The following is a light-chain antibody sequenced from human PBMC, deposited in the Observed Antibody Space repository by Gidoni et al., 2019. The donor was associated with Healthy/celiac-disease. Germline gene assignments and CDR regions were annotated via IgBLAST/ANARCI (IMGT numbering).Light chain of an antibody. CDR1: SSHIGSNT. Sequence: QSVLTQPPSASGTPGQRVPISCSGSSSHIGSNTVNWYQQHPGTAPKLLIYSNNQRPSGVPDRFSGSKSGTSASLAISGLQSEDEADYYCAAWDDSLNGPNWVFGGGTKLTVL. CDR3: AAWDDSLNGPNWV. V-gene: IGLV1-44*01. CDR2: SNN. J-gene: IGLJ3*02.